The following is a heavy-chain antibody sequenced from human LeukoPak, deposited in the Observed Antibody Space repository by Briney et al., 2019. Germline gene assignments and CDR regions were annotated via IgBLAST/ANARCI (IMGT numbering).Heavy chain of an antibody. V-gene: IGHV1-69*13. D-gene: IGHD2-15*01. CDR1: GGTFSSYS. J-gene: IGHJ6*02. CDR2: IIPIFGTA. Sequence: VASVKVSCKASGGTFSSYSISWVRQAPGQGLEWMGGIIPIFGTANYAQNFQGRVTITADESSSTAFMELSSLRSEDTAVYYCARASLARGTPFYFGMDVWGQGPRSSSP. CDR3: ARASLARGTPFYFGMDV.